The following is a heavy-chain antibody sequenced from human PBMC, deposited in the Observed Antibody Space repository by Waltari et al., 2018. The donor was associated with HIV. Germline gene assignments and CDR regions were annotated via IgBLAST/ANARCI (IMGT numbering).Heavy chain of an antibody. J-gene: IGHJ4*02. CDR3: ASSDFHGYFES. D-gene: IGHD3-3*01. CDR2: TYYSGST. Sequence: QVQLQESGPGQVKPSQTLSLTCAVSGGSISSGGYYWNWIRQPPGKGLEWIGYTYYSGSTYYNPSLKSRLTISVDTSKNQFSLKLSSVTAADTAVYYCASSDFHGYFESWGQGTLVMVSS. V-gene: IGHV4-31*11. CDR1: GGSISSGGYY.